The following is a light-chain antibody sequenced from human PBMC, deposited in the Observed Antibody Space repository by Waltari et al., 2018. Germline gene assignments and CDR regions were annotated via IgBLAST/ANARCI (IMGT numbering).Light chain of an antibody. V-gene: IGKV1-39*01. J-gene: IGKJ4*01. CDR1: QSITSY. CDR3: QQSYSAPFT. Sequence: DIQMAQSPSSLSASVRDRVPITCRTSQSITSYLNWYQQKPGRAPKLLIYAASTLQSGVPSRFSGSGSGTDFTLTISSLQREDFATYYCQQSYSAPFTLGGGTKVEIK. CDR2: AAS.